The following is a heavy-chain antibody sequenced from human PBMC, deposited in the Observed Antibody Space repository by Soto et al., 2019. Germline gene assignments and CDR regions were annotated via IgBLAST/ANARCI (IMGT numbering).Heavy chain of an antibody. CDR3: ARGSTGWLSVGSPAGVSRFDP. CDR2: IWYDGSNK. D-gene: IGHD1-1*01. Sequence: PGGSLRRSCAASGFTFSIYGMHWVRQAPGRGLEWVAVIWYDGSNKYYADSVKGRFTISTDNSKNTLYLQMNSLRADDTAVYYCARGSTGWLSVGSPAGVSRFDPWGQGTLVTVSS. CDR1: GFTFSIYG. V-gene: IGHV3-33*01. J-gene: IGHJ5*02.